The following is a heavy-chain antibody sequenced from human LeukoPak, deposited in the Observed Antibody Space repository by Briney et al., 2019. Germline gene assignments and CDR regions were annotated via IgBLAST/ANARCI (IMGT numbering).Heavy chain of an antibody. CDR3: ARTLDGYQDY. CDR1: GGTFSSYA. Sequence: SVKVSYKAAGGTFSSYAISWVRQAPGQGLEWMGRIIPILGIANYAQKFQGRVTITADKSTSTAYMELSSLRSEDTAVYYCARTLDGYQDYWGQGTLVTVSS. D-gene: IGHD5-18*01. J-gene: IGHJ4*02. CDR2: IIPILGIA. V-gene: IGHV1-69*04.